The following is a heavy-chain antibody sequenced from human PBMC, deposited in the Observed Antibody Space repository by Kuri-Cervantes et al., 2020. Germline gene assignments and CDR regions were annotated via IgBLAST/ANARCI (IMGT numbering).Heavy chain of an antibody. D-gene: IGHD2-8*01. CDR3: ARTNDAFDI. Sequence: SQTLSHTCAVSGGSISSGGYSWSWIRQPPGKGLEWIGYIYHSGSPNYNPSLKSRVTVSVDTSKNQFSLKLSSVTAADTAVYYCARTNDAFDIWGQGTMVTVSS. CDR2: IYHSGSP. V-gene: IGHV4-30-2*02. CDR1: GGSISSGGYS. J-gene: IGHJ3*02.